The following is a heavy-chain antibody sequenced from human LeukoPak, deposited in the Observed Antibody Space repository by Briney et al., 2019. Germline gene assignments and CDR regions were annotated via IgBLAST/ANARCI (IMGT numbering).Heavy chain of an antibody. CDR2: INSDGSDT. D-gene: IGHD3-9*01. CDR3: ARDRVLRYFDWLFEYDY. V-gene: IGHV3-74*01. J-gene: IGHJ4*02. Sequence: GGSLRLSCAASGFTFSTYWMHWVRQAPGKGLVWVSRINSDGSDTSYADSVKGRFTISRDNAKNTLYLQMNSLRAEDTAVYYCARDRVLRYFDWLFEYDYWGQGTLVTVSS. CDR1: GFTFSTYW.